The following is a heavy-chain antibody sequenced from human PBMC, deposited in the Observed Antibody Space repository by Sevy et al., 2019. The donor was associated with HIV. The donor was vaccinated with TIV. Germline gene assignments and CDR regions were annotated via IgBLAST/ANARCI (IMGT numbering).Heavy chain of an antibody. D-gene: IGHD6-6*01. CDR3: ARGLAALPGYYYGLDV. CDR1: GFTFSSYG. V-gene: IGHV3-30*03. CDR2: ILYDGSNK. J-gene: IGHJ6*02. Sequence: WGSLRLSCAASGFTFSSYGMLWVRQAPGKGLEWVTSILYDGSNKYYADSLKGRFTISRENSKNMLYLQMNSLRVEDTAIYYCARGLAALPGYYYGLDVWGQGTTVTVSS.